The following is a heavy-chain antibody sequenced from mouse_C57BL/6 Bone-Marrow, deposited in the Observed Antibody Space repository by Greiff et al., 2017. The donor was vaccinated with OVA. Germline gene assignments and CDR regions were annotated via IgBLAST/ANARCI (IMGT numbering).Heavy chain of an antibody. CDR1: GFNIKDYY. J-gene: IGHJ2*01. V-gene: IGHV14-2*01. Sequence: VQLQQSGAELVKPGASVKLSCTASGFNIKDYYMHWVKQRTEQGLEWIGRIDPEAGETKYAPKFQGKATITADTSSNTAYLPLSSLTSEDTAVYYCAVYGNYLYFDYWGQGTTLTVSS. CDR2: IDPEAGET. D-gene: IGHD2-1*01. CDR3: AVYGNYLYFDY.